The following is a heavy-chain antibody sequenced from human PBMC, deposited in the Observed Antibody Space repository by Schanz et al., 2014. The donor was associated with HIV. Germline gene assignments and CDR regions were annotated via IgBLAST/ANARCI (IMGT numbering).Heavy chain of an antibody. CDR2: MNPNSGNT. V-gene: IGHV1-8*01. J-gene: IGHJ6*02. D-gene: IGHD3-3*02. Sequence: QVLLVQSGAEVKKPGASVKVSCKASGYTFTSYDINWVRQATGQGLEWMGWMNPNSGNTGYAQKFQGRVTIIADESTSTAYMELSSLRSADTAVYFCARAAFSSEYYYGMDVWGQGTTVTVSS. CDR3: ARAAFSSEYYYGMDV. CDR1: GYTFTSYD.